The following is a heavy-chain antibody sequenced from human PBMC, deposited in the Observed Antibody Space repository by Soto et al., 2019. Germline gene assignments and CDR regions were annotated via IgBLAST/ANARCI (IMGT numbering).Heavy chain of an antibody. CDR3: ARIGYCSGGSFWRSFDC. CDR2: TYYRSKWYN. J-gene: IGHJ4*02. CDR1: GDSVSSNSAA. D-gene: IGHD2-15*01. V-gene: IGHV6-1*01. Sequence: QSQTLSLTCAISGDSVSSNSAAWNWIRQSPSRGLEWLGRTYYRSKWYNDYALSVKSRITINPDTSKNQFSLQLNSVTPEDTAVYYCARIGYCSGGSFWRSFDCWGQGTLVTVSS.